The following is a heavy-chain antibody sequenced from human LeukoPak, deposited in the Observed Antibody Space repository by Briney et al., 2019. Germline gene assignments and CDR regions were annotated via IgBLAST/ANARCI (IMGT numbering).Heavy chain of an antibody. CDR1: GFTFTSSA. V-gene: IGHV1-58*01. CDR3: AAVAVSYYYGMDV. CDR2: IVVGSGNT. Sequence: ASVKVSCKASGFTFTSSAVQWVRQARGQRLGWIGWIVVGSGNTNYAQKFQERVTITRDMSTSTAYMELSSLRSEDTAVYYCAAVAVSYYYGMDVWGKGTTVTVSS. J-gene: IGHJ6*04.